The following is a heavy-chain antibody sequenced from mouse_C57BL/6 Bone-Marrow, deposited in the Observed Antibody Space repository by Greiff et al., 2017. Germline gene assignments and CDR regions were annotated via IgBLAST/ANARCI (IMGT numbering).Heavy chain of an antibody. Sequence: EVKLMESGGGLVQPGGSLKLSCAASGFTFSDYYMYWVRQTPEKRLEWVAYISNGGGSTYYPDTVKGRFTISRDNAKNTLYLQMSRLKSEDTAMYYCARLTTVVATRGLYWYFDVWGTGTTVTVSS. CDR1: GFTFSDYY. V-gene: IGHV5-12*01. CDR3: ARLTTVVATRGLYWYFDV. CDR2: ISNGGGST. D-gene: IGHD1-1*01. J-gene: IGHJ1*03.